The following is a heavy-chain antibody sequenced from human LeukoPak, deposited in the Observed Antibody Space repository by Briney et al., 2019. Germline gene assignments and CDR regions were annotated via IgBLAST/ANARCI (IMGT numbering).Heavy chain of an antibody. Sequence: GGSLRLSCAASGFTFSSYGMHWVRQAPGKGLEWVAFIRYDGSNKYYADSVRGRFTISRDTSKNTVSLQMNSLRAEDTAVYYCAGDKTTGGWYEFDYWGQGTLVTVSS. CDR1: GFTFSSYG. D-gene: IGHD6-19*01. J-gene: IGHJ4*02. CDR3: AGDKTTGGWYEFDY. CDR2: IRYDGSNK. V-gene: IGHV3-30*02.